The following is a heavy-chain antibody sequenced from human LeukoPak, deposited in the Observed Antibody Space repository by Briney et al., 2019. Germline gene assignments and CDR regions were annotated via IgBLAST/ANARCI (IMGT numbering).Heavy chain of an antibody. CDR2: IKRDGSEK. CDR1: GFTVSSNY. V-gene: IGHV3-7*01. D-gene: IGHD3-3*01. Sequence: GGSLRLSCAASGFTVSSNYMSWVRQAPGKGLEWVANIKRDGSEKYYGDSVKGRFTVSRDNAMNSLYLQMTSLRAEDTAVYYCARDKEAAVDFWSGYYPLWGQGTLVIVSS. J-gene: IGHJ4*02. CDR3: ARDKEAAVDFWSGYYPL.